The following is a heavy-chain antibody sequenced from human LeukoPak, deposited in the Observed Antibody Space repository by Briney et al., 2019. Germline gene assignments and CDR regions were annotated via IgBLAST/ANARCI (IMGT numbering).Heavy chain of an antibody. D-gene: IGHD3-22*01. J-gene: IGHJ4*02. Sequence: GGSLRLSCAASGFTFSSYGMHWVRQAPGKGLEWVAVIWYDGSNKYYADSVKGRFTISRDNSKNTLYLQMNSPRAEDTAVYYCAKDLSYDSSGYAFDYWGQGTLVTVSS. CDR1: GFTFSSYG. CDR3: AKDLSYDSSGYAFDY. CDR2: IWYDGSNK. V-gene: IGHV3-33*06.